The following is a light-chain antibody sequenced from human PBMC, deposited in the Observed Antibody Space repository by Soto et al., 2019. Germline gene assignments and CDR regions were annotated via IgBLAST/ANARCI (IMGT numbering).Light chain of an antibody. V-gene: IGKV3-20*01. J-gene: IGKJ1*01. CDR3: QQYGSSGT. CDR2: GAS. CDR1: QSVSNNY. Sequence: GLSQSPGTLSLPPGERPTPHCRASQSVSNNYLAWYQQKPGQAPRLLIYGASNRATGIPDRFSGSGSGTDFTLTISRLEPEDFAVYYCQQYGSSGTFAQGTKVDIK.